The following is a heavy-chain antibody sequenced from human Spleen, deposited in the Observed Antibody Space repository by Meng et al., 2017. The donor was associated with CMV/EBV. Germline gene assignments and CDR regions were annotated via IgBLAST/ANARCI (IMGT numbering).Heavy chain of an antibody. CDR2: MNPNSGNT. V-gene: IGHV1-8*01. CDR1: GYTFTSYD. CDR3: ARDRGLIAAYDFDC. D-gene: IGHD6-6*01. J-gene: IGHJ4*02. Sequence: ASVKVSCKASGYTFTSYDINWVRQATGQGLEWMGWMNPNSGNTGYAQKFQGRVTMTRNTSISTAYMELSSLRSEDTAVYYCARDRGLIAAYDFDCWGQGTLVTVSS.